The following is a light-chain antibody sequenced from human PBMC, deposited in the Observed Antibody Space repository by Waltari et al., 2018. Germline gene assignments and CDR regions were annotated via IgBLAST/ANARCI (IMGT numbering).Light chain of an antibody. CDR2: GAS. J-gene: IGKJ4*01. CDR3: QQYRTSVT. V-gene: IGKV3-20*01. Sequence: EIVLTQSPGTRSLSPGETATLPCRADQSAYNSYLAWYQQRPGQAPRLLIYGASRRATGIPDRFSGSGSGTEFTLTITRLEPEDFAVYYCQQYRTSVTFGGGTKVE. CDR1: QSAYNSY.